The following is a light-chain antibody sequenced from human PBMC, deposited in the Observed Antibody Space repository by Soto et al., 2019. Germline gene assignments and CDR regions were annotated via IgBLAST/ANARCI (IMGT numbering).Light chain of an antibody. J-gene: IGLJ3*02. CDR1: SGHSSYI. CDR2: LEGRGSY. V-gene: IGLV4-60*02. CDR3: ETWDFNTRV. Sequence: QPVLTQSSSASASLGSSVKLTCTLSSGHSSYIIAWHQQQPGKAPRYLMKLEGRGSYNKGSGVPDRFSGSSSGADRYLTISNLQFEDEADYYCETWDFNTRVFGGGTKVTVL.